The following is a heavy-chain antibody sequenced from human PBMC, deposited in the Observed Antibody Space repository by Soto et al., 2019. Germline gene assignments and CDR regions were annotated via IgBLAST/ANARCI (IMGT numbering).Heavy chain of an antibody. Sequence: QVQLVQSGAEVKKPGSSVKVSCKASGGTFSSYAISWVRQAPGQGLEWMGGIIPIFGTANYAQKFQGRVTITADEATSTAYMERSSLRSEDTAVYYCARDVKDYGGNSVDYYYGMDVWGQGTTVTVSS. V-gene: IGHV1-69*01. CDR3: ARDVKDYGGNSVDYYYGMDV. J-gene: IGHJ6*02. D-gene: IGHD4-17*01. CDR1: GGTFSSYA. CDR2: IIPIFGTA.